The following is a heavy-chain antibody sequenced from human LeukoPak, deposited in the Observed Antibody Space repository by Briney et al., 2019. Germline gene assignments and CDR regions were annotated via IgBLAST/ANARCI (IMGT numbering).Heavy chain of an antibody. CDR3: ARDRAGALWEYQLLHYPRPPYYYYYGMDV. CDR1: GFTFSSYW. J-gene: IGHJ6*02. CDR2: IKQDGSEK. Sequence: QSGGSLRLSCAASGFTFSSYWMSWVRQAPGKGLEWVANIKQDGSEKYYVDSVKGRFTISRDNAKNSLYLQMNSLRAEDTAVYYCARDRAGALWEYQLLHYPRPPYYYYYGMDVWGQGTTVTVSS. D-gene: IGHD2-2*01. V-gene: IGHV3-7*01.